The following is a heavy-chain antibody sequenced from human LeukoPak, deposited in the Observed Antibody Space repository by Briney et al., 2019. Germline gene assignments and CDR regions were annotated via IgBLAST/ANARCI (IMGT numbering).Heavy chain of an antibody. CDR1: GGSISSSNW. D-gene: IGHD4-17*01. Sequence: TLPLTSAASGGSISSSNWWSWVRQPPGKGLEWMGEIYHSGSTNNNSSLNSRTTISVNTYKNQFPLQLTFVTAATAAVYYCAGGGGTVTTLIEYWGQGTLVTVSS. J-gene: IGHJ4*02. V-gene: IGHV4-4*02. CDR3: AGGGGTVTTLIEY. CDR2: IYHSGST.